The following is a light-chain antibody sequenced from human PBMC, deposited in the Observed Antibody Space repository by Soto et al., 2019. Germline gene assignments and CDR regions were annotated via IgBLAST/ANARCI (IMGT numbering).Light chain of an antibody. CDR1: SSDVGGYNY. V-gene: IGLV2-14*01. J-gene: IGLJ1*01. Sequence: QSVLTQPASVSGSPGQSITISCTGTSSDVGGYNYVSWYQQHPGKAPKLMIYEVSNRPSGVSNRFSGSKSGNTASLTISGLQAEDEADYYCSSYTSSSTCNYVFGTGTKVTVL. CDR2: EVS. CDR3: SSYTSSSTCNYV.